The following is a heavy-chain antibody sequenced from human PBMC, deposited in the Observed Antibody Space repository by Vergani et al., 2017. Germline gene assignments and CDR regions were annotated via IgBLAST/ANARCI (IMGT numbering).Heavy chain of an antibody. CDR3: ARRATSGFDP. CDR1: GGSISSYY. CDR2: IYYSGST. V-gene: IGHV4-59*08. D-gene: IGHD5-12*01. Sequence: QVQLQESGPGLVKPSETLSLTCTVSGGSISSYYWSWIRQPPGKGLEWIGYIYYSGSTNYNPSLKSRVTISVDTSKNQFSLKLSSVTAADTAVYYCARRATSGFDPWGQGTLVTVSS. J-gene: IGHJ5*02.